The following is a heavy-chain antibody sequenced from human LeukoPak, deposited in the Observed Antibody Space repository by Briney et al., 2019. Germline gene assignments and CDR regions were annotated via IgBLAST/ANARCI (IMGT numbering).Heavy chain of an antibody. V-gene: IGHV3-66*01. CDR2: IYSGGST. CDR1: GITVSSTY. D-gene: IGHD5-24*01. J-gene: IGHJ4*02. Sequence: GGSLRLSCAASGITVSSTYMSWVRQAPGKGLEWVSVIYSGGSTYYADSAKGRFTISRDNSKNTLYLQMNSLRAEDTAVYYCARYNFFGGTPFDCWGQGTLVTVSS. CDR3: ARYNFFGGTPFDC.